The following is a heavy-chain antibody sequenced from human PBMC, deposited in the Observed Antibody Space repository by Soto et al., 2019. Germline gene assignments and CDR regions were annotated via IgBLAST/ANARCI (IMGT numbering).Heavy chain of an antibody. D-gene: IGHD5-12*01. V-gene: IGHV4-39*01. CDR2: IYYSGST. CDR1: GGSISSSSYY. J-gene: IGHJ4*02. Sequence: PSETLSLTCTVSGGSISSSSYYWGWIRQPPGKGLEWIGSIYYSGSTYYNPSLKSRVTISVDTSKNQFSLKLSSVTAADTAVYYCARQLYSGYDQALDYWGQGTLVTVSS. CDR3: ARQLYSGYDQALDY.